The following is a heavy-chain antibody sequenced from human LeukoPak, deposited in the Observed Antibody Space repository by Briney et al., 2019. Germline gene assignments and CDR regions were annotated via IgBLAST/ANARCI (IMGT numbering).Heavy chain of an antibody. V-gene: IGHV3-9*01. J-gene: IGHJ4*02. CDR3: AKESSPYYNALDY. CDR1: GFTFHDHV. Sequence: GGSLRLSCVASGFTFHDHVMHWVRQAPGRGLEWVSGINWNSGSVDYAGSAKGRFTISRDNAKNSLYLQLNSLRVEDTALYYCAKESSPYYNALDYWGQGTVVTVSS. CDR2: INWNSGSV. D-gene: IGHD3-10*01.